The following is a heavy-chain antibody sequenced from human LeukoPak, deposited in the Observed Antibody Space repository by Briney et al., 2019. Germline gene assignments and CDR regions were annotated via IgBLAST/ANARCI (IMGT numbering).Heavy chain of an antibody. J-gene: IGHJ4*02. V-gene: IGHV4-31*03. CDR3: ARGDGYSVDC. CDR1: GGSISSGGFY. CDR2: IYYSGTT. Sequence: SETLSLTCTVSGGSISSGGFYWSWIRQHPGKGLEWIGYIYYSGTTYYNPSLKSRVTISVDTSENQFSLKLTSVTAADTAVYYCARGDGYSVDCWGQGTLVTVSS. D-gene: IGHD5-24*01.